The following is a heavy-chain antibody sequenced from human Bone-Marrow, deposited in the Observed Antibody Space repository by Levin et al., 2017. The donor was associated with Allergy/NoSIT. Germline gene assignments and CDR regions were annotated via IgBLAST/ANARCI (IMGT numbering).Heavy chain of an antibody. CDR1: XXXXXXXXXX. CDR2: IHYSGST. Sequence: PSETLSLTCTVSXXXXXXXXXXGRGARHPPGRGLEWIGCIHYSGSTKYNPSLKSRVTISVDTSKNQASLKLSSVTAADTAIYYCARDRVIPATGGNYYDYGMDVWGQGTTVTVSS. V-gene: IGHV4-61*01. CDR3: ARDRVIPATGGNYYDYGMDV. J-gene: IGHJ6*02. D-gene: IGHD2-2*01.